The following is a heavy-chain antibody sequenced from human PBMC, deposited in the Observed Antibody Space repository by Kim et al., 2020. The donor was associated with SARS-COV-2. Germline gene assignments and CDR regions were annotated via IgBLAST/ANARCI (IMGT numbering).Heavy chain of an antibody. J-gene: IGHJ6*03. D-gene: IGHD3-3*01. CDR1: GGSFSDNH. CDR3: ARGQGQDGTFDFWNGRFYYYYYMVV. Sequence: SETLSLTCAVFGGSFSDNHWTWVRQSPGKGLEWIGEISHSGSPNYNSSLKSRITMSIDTSKNQFSLKLSSVTAADTATYYCARGQGQDGTFDFWNGRFYYYYYMVVWGTGTTVTVFS. CDR2: ISHSGSP. V-gene: IGHV4-34*10.